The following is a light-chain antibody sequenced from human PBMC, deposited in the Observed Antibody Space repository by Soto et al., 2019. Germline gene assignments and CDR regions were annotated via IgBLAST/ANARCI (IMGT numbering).Light chain of an antibody. CDR1: QSVSSSY. V-gene: IGKV3-20*01. CDR2: GAS. J-gene: IGKJ3*01. Sequence: EIVLTQSPGTLSLSPGERATLSCRASQSVSSSYLSWYQQKPGQAPRLLIYGASRRATGIQDRFSGSGSGTDFTLTISRLEPEDFAVYYCQKYGRSPGLFTFGPGTKVDIK. CDR3: QKYGRSPGLFT.